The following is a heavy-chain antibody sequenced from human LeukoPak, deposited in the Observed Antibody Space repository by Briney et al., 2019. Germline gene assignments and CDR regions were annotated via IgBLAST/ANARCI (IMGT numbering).Heavy chain of an antibody. CDR1: GFTFSNYG. J-gene: IGHJ4*02. D-gene: IGHD3-16*01. V-gene: IGHV3-30*03. CDR2: IAYDEINT. Sequence: GGSLRLSCAASGFTFSNYGMHWVRQAPGKRLEWVAVIAYDEINTNHADSVKGRFTVSRDNSKKTLFLQMNSLRAEDTAVYYCARDQGDETPFDYWGQGTLVTVSS. CDR3: ARDQGDETPFDY.